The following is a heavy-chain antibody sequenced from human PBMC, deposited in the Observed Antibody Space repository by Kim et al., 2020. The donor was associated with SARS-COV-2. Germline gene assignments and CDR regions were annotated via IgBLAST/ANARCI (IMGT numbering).Heavy chain of an antibody. CDR2: IYYSGST. V-gene: IGHV4-59*08. CDR3: ARHRGSYYEPVPNYFDY. J-gene: IGHJ4*02. CDR1: GGSISSYY. D-gene: IGHD1-26*01. Sequence: SETLSLICTVSGGSISSYYWSWIRQPPGKGLEWIGYIYYSGSTNYNPSLKSRVTISVDTSKNQFSLKLSSVTAADTAVYYCARHRGSYYEPVPNYFDYWGQGTLVTVSS.